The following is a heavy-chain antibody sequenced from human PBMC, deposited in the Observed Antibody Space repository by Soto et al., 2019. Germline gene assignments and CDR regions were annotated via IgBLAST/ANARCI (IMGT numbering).Heavy chain of an antibody. D-gene: IGHD6-25*01. J-gene: IGHJ3*02. CDR3: AKEEGSSGAAFDI. Sequence: EVQLLESGGGLVQPGGSLRLYCSASGFTFSSYAMSWVRQAPGKGLEWVSAISGSGGSTYYADSVKGRFTISRDNSKNTLYLQMNSLRAEDTAVYYCAKEEGSSGAAFDIWGQGTMVTVSS. CDR1: GFTFSSYA. CDR2: ISGSGGST. V-gene: IGHV3-23*01.